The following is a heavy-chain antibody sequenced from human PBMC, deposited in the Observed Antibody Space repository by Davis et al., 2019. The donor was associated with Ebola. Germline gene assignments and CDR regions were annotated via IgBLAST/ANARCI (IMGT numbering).Heavy chain of an antibody. V-gene: IGHV3-7*01. CDR3: ARDYYDNSGDGFDI. D-gene: IGHD3-22*01. CDR2: IKGDGSAT. J-gene: IGHJ3*02. CDR1: GVMFSRYW. Sequence: GESLKISCAASGVMFSRYWMSWVRQAPGKGLEWVANIKGDGSATNYVDSVKGRFTISRDNAKKSLYLQLNSLRADDTAMYYCARDYYDNSGDGFDIWGQGTMVTVSS.